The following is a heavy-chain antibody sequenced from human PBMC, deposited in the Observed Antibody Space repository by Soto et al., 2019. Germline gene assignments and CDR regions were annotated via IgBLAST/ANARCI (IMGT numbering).Heavy chain of an antibody. J-gene: IGHJ6*03. CDR3: ARLGTNAIFGPAGGNYMDV. V-gene: IGHV1-8*01. CDR1: GYTFTSYD. CDR2: MNPNSGNT. D-gene: IGHD3-3*01. Sequence: GASVKVSCKASGYTFTSYDINWVRQATGQGLEWMGWMNPNSGNTGYAQKFQGRVTMTRNTSISTAYMELSSLRSEDTAVYYCARLGTNAIFGPAGGNYMDVWGKGTTVTVSS.